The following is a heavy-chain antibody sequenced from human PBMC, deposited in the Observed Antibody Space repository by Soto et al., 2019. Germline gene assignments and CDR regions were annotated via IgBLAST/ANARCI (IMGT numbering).Heavy chain of an antibody. Sequence: DVQLVESGGGLVQPGRSLRLSCAASGFTFDDYAMHWVRQAPGKGLEWVSGISWNSGSIGYADSVKGRFTISRDNAKNSLYLQMNSLRAEDTALYYCAKAATGTPGLFDYWGQGTLVTVSS. CDR2: ISWNSGSI. CDR3: AKAATGTPGLFDY. CDR1: GFTFDDYA. D-gene: IGHD1-7*01. J-gene: IGHJ4*02. V-gene: IGHV3-9*01.